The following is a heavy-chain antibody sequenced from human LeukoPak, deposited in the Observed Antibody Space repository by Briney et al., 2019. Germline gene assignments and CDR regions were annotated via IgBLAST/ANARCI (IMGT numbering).Heavy chain of an antibody. CDR3: ARQSSSYDILTGYSTNNWFDP. CDR1: GYSFTSYW. V-gene: IGHV5-51*01. J-gene: IGHJ5*02. D-gene: IGHD3-9*01. CDR2: IYPGDSDT. Sequence: GESLKISCKGSGYSFTSYWIGWVRQMPGKGLEWMGIIYPGDSDTRYSPSFQGQVTISVDKSISTAYLQWSSLKASDTAMYYCARQSSSYDILTGYSTNNWFDPWGQGTLVTVSS.